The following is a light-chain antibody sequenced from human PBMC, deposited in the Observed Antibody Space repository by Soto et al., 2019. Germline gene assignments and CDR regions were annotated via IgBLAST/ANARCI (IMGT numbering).Light chain of an antibody. CDR2: DAS. J-gene: IGKJ3*01. V-gene: IGKV3-11*01. Sequence: EIVLTQSPATLSLSPGERATLSCRAIQSVSTNLAWYQQKPGQAPRLLIYDASNRATDIPARFSGSGSGTDFTLTISSLEPEDFAVYYCQQNNNWPSFTFGPGTKVDI. CDR3: QQNNNWPSFT. CDR1: QSVSTN.